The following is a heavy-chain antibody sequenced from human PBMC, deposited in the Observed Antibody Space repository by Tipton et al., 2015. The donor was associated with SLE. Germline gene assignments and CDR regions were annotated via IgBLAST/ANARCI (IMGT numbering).Heavy chain of an antibody. CDR3: ARGYYYDSSGYYYYFDY. CDR2: INHSGST. CDR1: GGSFSGCY. J-gene: IGHJ4*02. V-gene: IGHV4-34*01. D-gene: IGHD3-22*01. Sequence: TLSLTCAVYGGSFSGCYWSWIRQPPGKGLEWIGEINHSGSTNYNPSLKSRVTISVDTSKNQFSLKLSSVTAADTAVYYCARGYYYDSSGYYYYFDYWGQGTLVTVSS.